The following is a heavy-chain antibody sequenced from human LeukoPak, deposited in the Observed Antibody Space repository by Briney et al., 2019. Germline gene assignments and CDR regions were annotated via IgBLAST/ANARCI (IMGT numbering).Heavy chain of an antibody. CDR3: ARDRYYYDSSGYYFDY. J-gene: IGHJ4*02. CDR2: ISSSSSTI. V-gene: IGHV3-48*01. Sequence: GGSLRLSCAASGFTFSSYSMNWVRQAPGKGLEWVSYISSSSSTIYYADSVKGRFTISRDNAKNSLYLQMNSLRAEDTAVYYCARDRYYYDSSGYYFDYWGQGTLVTVSS. D-gene: IGHD3-22*01. CDR1: GFTFSSYS.